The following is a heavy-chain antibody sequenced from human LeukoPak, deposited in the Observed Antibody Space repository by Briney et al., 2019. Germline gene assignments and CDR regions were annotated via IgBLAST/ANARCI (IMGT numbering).Heavy chain of an antibody. D-gene: IGHD3-10*01. J-gene: IGHJ6*03. CDR3: ARDGQPMVRGVIGYYYYMDV. CDR1: GGSFSGYY. Sequence: NPSETLSLTCAVYGGSFSGYYWSWIRQPPGKGLEWIGEINHSGSTDYNPSLKSRVTISADTSKNQFSLKLTSVTAADTAVYYCARDGQPMVRGVIGYYYYMDVWGKGTTVTVSS. V-gene: IGHV4-34*01. CDR2: INHSGST.